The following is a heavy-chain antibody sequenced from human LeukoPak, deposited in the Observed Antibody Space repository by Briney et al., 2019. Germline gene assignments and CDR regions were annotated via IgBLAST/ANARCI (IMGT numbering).Heavy chain of an antibody. V-gene: IGHV4-31*03. Sequence: SETLSLTCTVSGGSISSGDYYWSWIRQHPGKGLEWIGYIYYSGSTYYNPSLKSRVTISVDTSKNQFSLKLSSVTAADTAVYYCARVRVGAGDYWGQGTLVTVSS. CDR3: ARVRVGAGDY. CDR2: IYYSGST. CDR1: GGSISSGDYY. D-gene: IGHD1-26*01. J-gene: IGHJ4*02.